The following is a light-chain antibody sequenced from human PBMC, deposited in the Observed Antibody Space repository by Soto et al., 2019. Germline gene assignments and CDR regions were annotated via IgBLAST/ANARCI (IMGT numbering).Light chain of an antibody. CDR3: CSSTPNSYQV. CDR1: SSYVGAYKF. CDR2: EVT. V-gene: IGLV2-14*01. Sequence: GSPGQPITISCTRTSSYVGAYKFVSCYQHHPGRAPKLIIFEVTNRPSGVSSRFSGFKSGNPACVATSRLPPEDEADYLCCSSTPNSYQVFGGGKKVTVL. J-gene: IGLJ2*01.